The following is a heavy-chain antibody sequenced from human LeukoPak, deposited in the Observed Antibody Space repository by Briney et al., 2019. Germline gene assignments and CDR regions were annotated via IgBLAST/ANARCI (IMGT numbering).Heavy chain of an antibody. Sequence: GGSLRLSCAASGFTFSSYSMNWVRQAPGKGLEWVSSISSSSSYIYYAGSVKGRFTISRDNAKNSLYLQMNNLRVEDTAVYYCARDQPIGYNYGYPFDNWGQGTLVTVSS. D-gene: IGHD5-18*01. CDR2: ISSSSSYI. V-gene: IGHV3-21*01. CDR1: GFTFSSYS. J-gene: IGHJ4*02. CDR3: ARDQPIGYNYGYPFDN.